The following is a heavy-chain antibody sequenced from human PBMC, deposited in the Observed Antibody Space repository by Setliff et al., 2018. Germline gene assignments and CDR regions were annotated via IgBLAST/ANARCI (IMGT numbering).Heavy chain of an antibody. V-gene: IGHV4-61*02. CDR1: GDSVSRAKYY. J-gene: IGHJ6*03. CDR3: ARVTGFSYMDV. Sequence: SETLSLTCTVSGDSVSRAKYYWSWIRQSAGKGLECLGRIYTDGSTKYNPSLNSRVTLLIDTAKNQISLRLSSVTAADTAVYFCARVTGFSYMDVWGKGTTVTVSS. CDR2: IYTDGST. D-gene: IGHD3-3*01.